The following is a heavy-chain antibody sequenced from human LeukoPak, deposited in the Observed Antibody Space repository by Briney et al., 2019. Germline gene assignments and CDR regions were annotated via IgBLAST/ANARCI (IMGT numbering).Heavy chain of an antibody. CDR3: AKGIHSTGYYPFYY. CDR2: IGESGDNT. J-gene: IGHJ4*02. CDR1: GFTFSSYA. D-gene: IGHD3-22*01. V-gene: IGHV3-23*01. Sequence: PGGSLRLSCAASGFTFSSYAMSWVRQAPGKGLEWVSGIGESGDNTYYADSVKGRFTISRDTSKSTLYLQLNSLRAEDTAVYYCAKGIHSTGYYPFYYWGQGTLVTVS.